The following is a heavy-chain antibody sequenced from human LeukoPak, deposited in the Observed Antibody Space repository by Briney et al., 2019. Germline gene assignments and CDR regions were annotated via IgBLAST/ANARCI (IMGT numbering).Heavy chain of an antibody. Sequence: ASVKASCKASGYTFTSYYMHWVRQAPGQGLEWMGIINPSGGSTSYAQKFQGRVTMTRDTSTSTVYMELSSLRSEDTAVYYCARGRLLRFLEWLLTPAFDIWGQGTMVTVSS. CDR2: INPSGGST. CDR3: ARGRLLRFLEWLLTPAFDI. J-gene: IGHJ3*02. CDR1: GYTFTSYY. D-gene: IGHD3-3*01. V-gene: IGHV1-46*01.